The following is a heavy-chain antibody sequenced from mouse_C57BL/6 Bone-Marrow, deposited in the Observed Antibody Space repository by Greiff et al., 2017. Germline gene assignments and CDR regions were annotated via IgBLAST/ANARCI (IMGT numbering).Heavy chain of an antibody. V-gene: IGHV1-64*01. Sequence: QVQLQQPGAELVKPGASVKLSCKASGYTFTSYWMHWVKQRPGQGLEWIGMIHPNSGSTNYNEKFKSKATLTVDKSSSTAYMQLSSLTSEDSAVYYCAREGDSSGWFAYWGQGTLVTVSA. CDR1: GYTFTSYW. D-gene: IGHD3-2*02. CDR2: IHPNSGST. J-gene: IGHJ3*01. CDR3: AREGDSSGWFAY.